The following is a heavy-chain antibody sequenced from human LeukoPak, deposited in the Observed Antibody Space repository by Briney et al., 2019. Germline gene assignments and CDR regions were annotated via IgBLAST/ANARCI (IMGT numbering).Heavy chain of an antibody. V-gene: IGHV4-39*01. D-gene: IGHD3-16*01. CDR1: GGSISSSNW. CDR2: IYYSGST. Sequence: SETLSLTCAVSGGSISSSNWWSWVRQPPGKWLEWIGSIYYSGSTYYNPSLKSRVTISVDTSKNQFSLKLSSVTAADTAVYYCARHGGDFDYWGQGTLVTVSS. CDR3: ARHGGDFDY. J-gene: IGHJ4*02.